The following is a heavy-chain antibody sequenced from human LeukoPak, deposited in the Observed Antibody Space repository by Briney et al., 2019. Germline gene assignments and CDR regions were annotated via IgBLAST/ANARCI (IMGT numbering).Heavy chain of an antibody. CDR2: VYYTGST. J-gene: IGHJ6*02. Sequence: PSETLSLTCTVSSGSINSGGYYWSWIRQHPGKGLEWIGYVYYTGSTYNNPSLKGRVTISIDTSKNQFSLKLNSVTAADTAVYYCARDVPKKAPYGVDVWGPGTTVIVSS. CDR3: ARDVPKKAPYGVDV. D-gene: IGHD3-10*02. CDR1: SGSINSGGYY. V-gene: IGHV4-31*03.